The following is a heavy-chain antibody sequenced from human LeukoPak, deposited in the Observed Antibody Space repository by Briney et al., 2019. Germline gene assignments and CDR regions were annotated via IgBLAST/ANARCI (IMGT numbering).Heavy chain of an antibody. V-gene: IGHV4-61*01. J-gene: IGHJ4*02. CDR3: AREAGDCSSTSCYRRYYFDY. CDR1: GGSISSSSYY. CDR2: IYYTWST. Sequence: SETLSLTCTVSGGSISSSSYYWSWIQQPPGKGLEWIAYIYYTWSTNYNPSLKSRVTISVDTSQNQFSLKLSSVTAADTAVYYCAREAGDCSSTSCYRRYYFDYWGQGTLVTVSS. D-gene: IGHD2-2*01.